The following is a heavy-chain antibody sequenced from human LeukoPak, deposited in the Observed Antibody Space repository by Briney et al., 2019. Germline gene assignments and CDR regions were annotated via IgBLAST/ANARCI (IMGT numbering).Heavy chain of an antibody. CDR1: GGSISSYY. V-gene: IGHV4-59*01. CDR2: IYYSGST. J-gene: IGHJ4*02. CDR3: ARDLDY. Sequence: SETLSLTCTVSGGSISSYYWSWIRQPPGKGLEWIGYIYYSGSTNYNPSLKSRVTISVDTSKNQFSLKLSSVTAADTAVYYCARDLDYWGQGTLVTVSS.